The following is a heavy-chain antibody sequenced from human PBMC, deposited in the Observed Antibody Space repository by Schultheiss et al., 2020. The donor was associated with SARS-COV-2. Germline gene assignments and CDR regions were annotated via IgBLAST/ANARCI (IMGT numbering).Heavy chain of an antibody. J-gene: IGHJ4*02. D-gene: IGHD1-26*01. Sequence: GGSLRLSCAASGFTFNTSDMHWVRQAPGKGLEWLAVIWSEGFTKSYADSVKGRFTVSRDNSRNVVYLHMSRLRVDDTAMYYCVRDFRPYSFDSWGQGTRVTVSS. CDR1: GFTFNTSD. CDR3: VRDFRPYSFDS. V-gene: IGHV3-33*01. CDR2: IWSEGFTK.